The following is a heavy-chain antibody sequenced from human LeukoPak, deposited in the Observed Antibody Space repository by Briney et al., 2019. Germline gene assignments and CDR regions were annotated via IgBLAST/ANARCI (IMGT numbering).Heavy chain of an antibody. J-gene: IGHJ4*02. D-gene: IGHD2-15*01. CDR3: ARVAGNGAAFDY. CDR1: GGSFSGYY. Sequence: SETLSLTCAVYGGSFSGYYWSWIRQPPGKGLEWIGEINHSGSTNYNPSLKSRVTISVDTSKNQFSLKLSSVTAADTAVYYCARVAGNGAAFDYWGQGTLVTVSP. CDR2: INHSGST. V-gene: IGHV4-34*01.